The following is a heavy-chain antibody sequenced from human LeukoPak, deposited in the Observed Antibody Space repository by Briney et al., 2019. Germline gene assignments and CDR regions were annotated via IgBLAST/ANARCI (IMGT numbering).Heavy chain of an antibody. CDR3: ARVIVATFDY. V-gene: IGHV4-34*01. CDR1: GGSFSGYY. D-gene: IGHD5-12*01. Sequence: PSETLSLTCAVYGGSFSGYYWSWIRQPPGKGLEWIGEINHSGSTNYNPSLKSRVTISVDTSKNQFSLKLSSVTAADTAVYYCARVIVATFDYWGQGTLVTVSS. CDR2: INHSGST. J-gene: IGHJ4*02.